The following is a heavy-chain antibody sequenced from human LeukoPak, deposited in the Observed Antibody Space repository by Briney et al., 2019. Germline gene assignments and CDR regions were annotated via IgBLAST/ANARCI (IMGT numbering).Heavy chain of an antibody. CDR3: ARHDNDDDFDY. Sequence: ASVKVSCKASGYTFTRYAINWLRQAPGQGLEWMGWINMYTANPAYAQGFTERFVFSLDTSVTTAYLQISNLKTENTAVYYCARHDNDDDFDYWGQGTLVTVSS. D-gene: IGHD3-16*01. CDR2: INMYTANP. J-gene: IGHJ4*02. CDR1: GYTFTRYA. V-gene: IGHV7-4-1*02.